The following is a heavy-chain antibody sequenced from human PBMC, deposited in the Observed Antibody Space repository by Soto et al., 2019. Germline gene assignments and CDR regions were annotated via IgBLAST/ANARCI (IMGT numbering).Heavy chain of an antibody. CDR1: GYTFTSHG. CDR3: VRGGPRQLVTFDY. Sequence: ASVKVSCKASGYTFTSHGISWVRQAPGQGLEWMGWISVYTAKSNYAQKFQARLTLTTDTSTSTAYMELRSLSSDDTAVYYCVRGGPRQLVTFDYWGQGTLVTVSS. CDR2: ISVYTAKS. D-gene: IGHD2-21*02. V-gene: IGHV1-18*01. J-gene: IGHJ4*02.